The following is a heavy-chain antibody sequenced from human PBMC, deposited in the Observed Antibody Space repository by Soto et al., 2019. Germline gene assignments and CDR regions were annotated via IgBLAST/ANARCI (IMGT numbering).Heavy chain of an antibody. V-gene: IGHV1-2*04. D-gene: IGHD2-15*01. J-gene: IGHJ4*02. Sequence: ASVKVSCKASGYTFTGYYMHWVRQAPGQGLEWMGWINPNSGGTNYAQKFQGWVTMTRDTSISTAYMELSRLRSDDTAVYYCARDSGQLNGGNPDYWGQGTLVTVSS. CDR2: INPNSGGT. CDR3: ARDSGQLNGGNPDY. CDR1: GYTFTGYY.